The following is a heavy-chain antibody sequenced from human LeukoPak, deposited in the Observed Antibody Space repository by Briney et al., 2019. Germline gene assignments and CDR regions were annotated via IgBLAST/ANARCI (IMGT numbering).Heavy chain of an antibody. CDR1: GNYW. CDR3: ARENWMIDY. J-gene: IGHJ4*02. CDR2: INSDGSWT. V-gene: IGHV3-74*01. D-gene: IGHD1-1*01. Sequence: GGSLRLSCAASGNYWMHWVRQAPGKGLVWVSHINSDGSWTSYADSVKGRFTISKDNAKNTVYLQMNGLRAEDTAVYYCARENWMIDYWGQGSLVIVSS.